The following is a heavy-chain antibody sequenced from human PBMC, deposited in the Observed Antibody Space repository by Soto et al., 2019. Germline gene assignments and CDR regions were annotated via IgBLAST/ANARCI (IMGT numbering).Heavy chain of an antibody. J-gene: IGHJ4*02. CDR2: MNPNSGNT. CDR1: GYTFTSYD. V-gene: IGHV1-8*01. Sequence: QVQLVQSGAEVKKPGASVKVSCKASGYTFTSYDINWVRQATGQGLEWMGWMNPNSGNTGYAQKFQGRVTMTRNTSLSTAYMDVSCLKSEDSTVYYCARSTNDYGDPHWGQGTLVTVSS. CDR3: ARSTNDYGDPH. D-gene: IGHD4-17*01.